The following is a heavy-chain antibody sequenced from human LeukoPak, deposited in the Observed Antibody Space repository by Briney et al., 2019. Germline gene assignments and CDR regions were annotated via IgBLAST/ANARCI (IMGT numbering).Heavy chain of an antibody. CDR3: GRVAYDSSGYYFNDY. CDR1: GFTFSSYW. Sequence: GGSLRLSCAASGFTFSSYWMQWVRQAPGKGLVWVSRINSDGSATSHADSVKGRFTISRDNAKNTLYLQMNSLRAEDTAVYYCGRVAYDSSGYYFNDYWGQGTLVTVSS. V-gene: IGHV3-74*01. J-gene: IGHJ4*02. CDR2: INSDGSAT. D-gene: IGHD3-22*01.